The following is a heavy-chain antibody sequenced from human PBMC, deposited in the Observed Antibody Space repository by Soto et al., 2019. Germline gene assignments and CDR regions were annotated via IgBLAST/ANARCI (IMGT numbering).Heavy chain of an antibody. J-gene: IGHJ6*02. CDR3: VKVGVGCSGGSCYSGLYGMDV. CDR1: GFTFSSYA. D-gene: IGHD2-15*01. V-gene: IGHV3-64D*06. CDR2: ISSNGGST. Sequence: GGSMRLSCSASGFTFSSYAMHWVRQAPGKGLEYVSAISSNGGSTYYADSVKGRFTISRDNSKNTLYLQMSSLRAEDTAVYYCVKVGVGCSGGSCYSGLYGMDVWGQGTTVTVSS.